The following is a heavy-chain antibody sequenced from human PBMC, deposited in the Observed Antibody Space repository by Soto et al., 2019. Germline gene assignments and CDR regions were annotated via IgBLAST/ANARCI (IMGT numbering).Heavy chain of an antibody. V-gene: IGHV4-30-2*01. J-gene: IGHJ4*02. D-gene: IGHD2-15*01. CDR3: SRYGSGECNRGSCYSPFDY. CDR2: MYHSGST. Sequence: SETLSLTCAVSGGSISSGGYSWSWIRQPPGKGMEWIGYMYHSGSTYYNPSLKSRVTISIDRSKNQFSLKLSSVTAADMAVYYCSRYGSGECNRGSCYSPFDYWGQGTLVTVSS. CDR1: GGSISSGGYS.